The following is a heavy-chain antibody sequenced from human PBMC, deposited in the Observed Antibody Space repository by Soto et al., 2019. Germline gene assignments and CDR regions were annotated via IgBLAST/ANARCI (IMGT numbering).Heavy chain of an antibody. CDR3: AKMTTALGYYYHAMDV. V-gene: IGHV3-30*18. CDR2: IAYDGSNE. CDR1: GYTFSRYG. Sequence: QVQLVESGGGVVQPGGSLRLSCAASGYTFSRYGMHWVPQAPGKGLEWVTFIAYDGSNEYYADSVKGRFTIARDNSKNTLYLQMNSLRAEDTAVYYCAKMTTALGYYYHAMDVWGQGTTVSVSS. J-gene: IGHJ6*02. D-gene: IGHD5-18*01.